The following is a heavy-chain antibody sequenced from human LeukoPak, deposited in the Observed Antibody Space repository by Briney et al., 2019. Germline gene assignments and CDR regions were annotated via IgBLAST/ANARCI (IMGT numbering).Heavy chain of an antibody. J-gene: IGHJ4*02. V-gene: IGHV4-34*01. D-gene: IGHD4-23*01. CDR1: GGSFSGYY. CDR3: ARGPEDYVGNSKHFGD. CDR2: INHSGST. Sequence: SETLSLTCAVYGGSFSGYYWSWIRQPPGRGLEWIGEINHSGSTNYNPSLKSRVTISVDTSKNQFSLKLSSVTAADTSVYYCARGPEDYVGNSKHFGDWGQGTLVTVSS.